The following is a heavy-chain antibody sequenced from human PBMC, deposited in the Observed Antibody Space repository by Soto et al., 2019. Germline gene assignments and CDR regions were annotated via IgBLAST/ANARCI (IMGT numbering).Heavy chain of an antibody. CDR1: GFTFITYG. V-gene: IGHV3-30*01. CDR3: ASPFYCNGGNCYAGFDY. Sequence: PEGSLRLSWAASGFTFITYGMHWVRQAPGKGLEWVAFISYDGNNKDYADSVKGRFDISRDNSKKTLYLHMNSLRLEDTAVYYCASPFYCNGGNCYAGFDYWGRGALVTGSS. D-gene: IGHD2-15*01. J-gene: IGHJ4*02. CDR2: ISYDGNNK.